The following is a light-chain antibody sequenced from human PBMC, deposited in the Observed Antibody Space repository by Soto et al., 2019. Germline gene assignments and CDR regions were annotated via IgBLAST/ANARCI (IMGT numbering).Light chain of an antibody. V-gene: IGKV4-1*01. CDR1: QSFLYSSNNKNY. CDR2: WAS. CDR3: QQYYNNPT. J-gene: IGKJ1*01. Sequence: DIVMTQSPDSLAVSLGERATINCKSSQSFLYSSNNKNYLAWYQHKPGQPPKLLIYWASTRVSGVPDRFSGSGSGTDFTLTISSLQAEDVAVYYCQQYYNNPTF.